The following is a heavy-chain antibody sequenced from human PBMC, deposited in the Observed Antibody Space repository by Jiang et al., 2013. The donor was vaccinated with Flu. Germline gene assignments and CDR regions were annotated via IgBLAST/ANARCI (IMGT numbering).Heavy chain of an antibody. Sequence: QTLSLTCAISGDSVSSNSAAWNWIRQSPSRGLEWLGRTYYRSKWYNDYAVSVKSRITINPDTSKNQFSLQLNSVTPEDTAVYYCATGSYSDTAMVSDYYYYYGMDVWGQGTTVTVSS. J-gene: IGHJ6*02. V-gene: IGHV6-1*01. D-gene: IGHD5-18*01. CDR2: TYYRSKWYN. CDR3: ATGSYSDTAMVSDYYYYYGMDV. CDR1: GDSVSSNSAA.